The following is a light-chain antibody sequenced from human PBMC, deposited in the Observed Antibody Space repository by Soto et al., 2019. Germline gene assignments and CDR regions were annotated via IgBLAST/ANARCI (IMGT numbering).Light chain of an antibody. CDR1: QSVSSN. V-gene: IGKV3-15*01. CDR2: GAF. J-gene: IGKJ1*01. CDR3: QQYVTSSPRT. Sequence: EIVMTQSPVTLSVSPGERATLSCRASQSVSSNLAWYQQKPGQAPSLLIYGAFTRATGIPARFSGTGSGTDFTLTITRLEPEDFAVYYCQQYVTSSPRTFGQGTKVDIK.